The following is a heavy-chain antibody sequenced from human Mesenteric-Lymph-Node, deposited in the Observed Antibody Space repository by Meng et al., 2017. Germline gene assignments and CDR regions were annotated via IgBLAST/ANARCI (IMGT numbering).Heavy chain of an antibody. J-gene: IGHJ5*02. Sequence: QVQRQESGAGLLKPSEALSLTCAVYGGSFSDYFWTWIRQPPGKGLEWIGEINHSGSTNYNPSLKSRVTISVDTSKNQFSLKLTSVTATDTAVYYCARVAFCGGDCYFLAPWGQGTLVTVFS. CDR1: GGSFSDYF. CDR3: ARVAFCGGDCYFLAP. CDR2: INHSGST. D-gene: IGHD2-21*02. V-gene: IGHV4-34*01.